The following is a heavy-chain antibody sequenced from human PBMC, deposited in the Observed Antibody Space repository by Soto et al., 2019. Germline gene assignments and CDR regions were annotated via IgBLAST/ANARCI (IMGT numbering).Heavy chain of an antibody. D-gene: IGHD1-1*01. CDR3: ARDWGGGTTGPGWYYFDY. J-gene: IGHJ4*02. V-gene: IGHV1-2*02. CDR1: GYTFTGYY. CDR2: INPNSGGT. Sequence: ASVKVSCKASGYTFTGYYMHWVRQAPGQGLEWMGWINPNSGGTNYAQKFQGRVTMTRDTSISTAYMELSRLRSDDTAVYYCARDWGGGTTGPGWYYFDYWGQGTLVTVSS.